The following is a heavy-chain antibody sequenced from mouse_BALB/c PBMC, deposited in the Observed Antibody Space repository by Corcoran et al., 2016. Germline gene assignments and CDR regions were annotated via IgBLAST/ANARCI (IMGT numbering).Heavy chain of an antibody. CDR3: ARWDWYFDV. CDR1: GFNIKDTY. Sequence: EVQLQQSGAELVKPGASVKLSCTAYGFNIKDTYMHWVKQRPEQGLEWIGRIDPANGNTKYDPKFQGKATITADTSSNTAYLQLSSLTSEDTAVYSCARWDWYFDVWGAGTTVTVSS. V-gene: IGHV14-3*02. CDR2: IDPANGNT. J-gene: IGHJ1*01.